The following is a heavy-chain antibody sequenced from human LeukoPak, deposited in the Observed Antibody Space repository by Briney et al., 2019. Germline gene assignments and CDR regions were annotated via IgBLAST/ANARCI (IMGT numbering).Heavy chain of an antibody. J-gene: IGHJ4*02. D-gene: IGHD4-17*01. CDR2: IYTSGST. V-gene: IGHV4-4*07. CDR1: GGSISSYY. CDR3: ARDLGGGNGDWPYFDY. Sequence: PSETLSLTCTVSGGSISSYYWSWIRQPAGKGLEWIGRIYTSGSTNYNPSLKSRVTMSVDTSKNQFSLKLSSVTAADTAVYYCARDLGGGNGDWPYFDYWGQGTLVTVSS.